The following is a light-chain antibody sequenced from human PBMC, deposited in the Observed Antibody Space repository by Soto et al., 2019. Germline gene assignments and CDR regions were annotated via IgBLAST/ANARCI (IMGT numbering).Light chain of an antibody. CDR3: QHRSNWAPIT. J-gene: IGKJ5*01. Sequence: EIVLTQSPATLSLSPGEIATLSCRASQSVSTYLAWYQQKPAQAPRLLMYDSSNRAAGIPARFSARGSGTDFALFISNLDHEDSAVYYCQHRSNWAPITFGQGTRLEIK. CDR1: QSVSTY. V-gene: IGKV3-11*01. CDR2: DSS.